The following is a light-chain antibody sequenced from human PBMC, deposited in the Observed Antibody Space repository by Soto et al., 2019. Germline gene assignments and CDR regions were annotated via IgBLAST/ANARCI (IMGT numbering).Light chain of an antibody. V-gene: IGLV1-40*01. CDR3: QSYDSNLSGVV. J-gene: IGLJ2*01. CDR2: GNS. Sequence: QSVLTQPPSVSGAPGQRVTISCTGNSSNIGAGYDVHWYQQLPGTAPKLVIYGNSNRPSGVPDRFSGSKSGTSASLAITGLQAEDEADYYCQSYDSNLSGVVFGGGTKLTVL. CDR1: SSNIGAGYD.